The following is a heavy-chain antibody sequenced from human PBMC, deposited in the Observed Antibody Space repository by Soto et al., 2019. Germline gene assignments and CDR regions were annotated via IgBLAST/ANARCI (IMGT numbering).Heavy chain of an antibody. J-gene: IGHJ4*01. Sequence: GGSLRLSCAASGFTFTNAWINWVRQAPGKGLEWVGRIKSKTDGGTTDYAEPVKGRFAISRDDSNNMVYLQMNSLKIEDTAVYYCTTDSYSPIIIVRFEYWGHGTLVTVSS. CDR2: IKSKTDGGTT. V-gene: IGHV3-15*07. CDR3: TTDSYSPIIIVRFEY. D-gene: IGHD1-26*01. CDR1: GFTFTNAW.